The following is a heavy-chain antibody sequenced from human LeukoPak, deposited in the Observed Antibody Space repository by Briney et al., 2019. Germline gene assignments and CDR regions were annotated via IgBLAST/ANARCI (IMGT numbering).Heavy chain of an antibody. V-gene: IGHV3-48*03. J-gene: IGHJ4*02. Sequence: AGGSLRLSCAASGFTFSDFEMNWVRQVPGKGLEWVPHIDGGGGSIFYADSVKGRFTVSRDNAKNSLYLQMNILRVEDTAIYYCARELLLCGDESIDYWGQGTLVTVSS. D-gene: IGHD2-21*01. CDR2: IDGGGGSI. CDR1: GFTFSDFE. CDR3: ARELLLCGDESIDY.